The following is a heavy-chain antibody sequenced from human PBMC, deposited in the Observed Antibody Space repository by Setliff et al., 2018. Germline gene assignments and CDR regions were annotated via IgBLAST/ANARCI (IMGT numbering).Heavy chain of an antibody. D-gene: IGHD6-19*01. V-gene: IGHV4-4*07. J-gene: IGHJ6*03. CDR1: GGSISSYY. CDR3: AREQWLDPPGYYYMDV. Sequence: SETLSLTCTVSGGSISSYYWSWIREPAGKGMEWIGYIYIGGSANYNPSLKSRVTMSIDTSKNQFSLKLNSVTAADMAVYYCAREQWLDPPGYYYMDVWAKGTTVTVSS. CDR2: IYIGGSA.